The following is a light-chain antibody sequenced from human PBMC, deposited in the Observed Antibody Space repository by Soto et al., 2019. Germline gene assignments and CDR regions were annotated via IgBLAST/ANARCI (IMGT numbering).Light chain of an antibody. Sequence: VVTQEPSLTVSPGGTVTLTCTSSTGAVTSDHYPNWFQQKPGQAPRSLIYSISNRHSWTPARFSGSLLGAKAALTLSGVQPEDEAEYYCLLYYGGVYVFGTGTKVTVL. CDR1: TGAVTSDHY. CDR3: LLYYGGVYV. J-gene: IGLJ1*01. CDR2: SIS. V-gene: IGLV7-43*01.